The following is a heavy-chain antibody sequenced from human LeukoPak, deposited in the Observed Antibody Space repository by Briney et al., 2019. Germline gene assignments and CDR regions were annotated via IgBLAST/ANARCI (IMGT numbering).Heavy chain of an antibody. Sequence: SETLSLTCTVSGGSISSSIYYWGWIRQPPGKGLEWIGSIYYSGSTFCNPSLKSRVTISVDTSKNQFSLKLSSVTAADTAVYYCARATGYYDSRGYYSSFYFDYWGQGSLVTVSS. CDR3: ARATGYYDSRGYYSSFYFDY. V-gene: IGHV4-39*01. J-gene: IGHJ4*02. CDR1: GGSISSSIYY. D-gene: IGHD3-22*01. CDR2: IYYSGST.